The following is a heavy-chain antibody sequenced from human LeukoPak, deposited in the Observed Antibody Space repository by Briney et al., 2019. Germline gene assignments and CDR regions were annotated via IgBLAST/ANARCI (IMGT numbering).Heavy chain of an antibody. V-gene: IGHV4-59*01. CDR3: ARDRQLADAFDI. J-gene: IGHJ3*02. D-gene: IGHD6-6*01. CDR1: GGSISSYY. CDR2: IYYSGST. Sequence: QPSETLSLTCTVSGGSISSYYWSWIRQPPGKGLEWIGYIYYSGSTNYNPSLKSRVTISVDTSKNQFSLKPSSVTAADTAVYYCARDRQLADAFDIWGQGTMVTVSS.